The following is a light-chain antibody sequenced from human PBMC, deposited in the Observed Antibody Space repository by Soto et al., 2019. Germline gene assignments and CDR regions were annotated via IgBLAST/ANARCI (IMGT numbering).Light chain of an antibody. CDR1: QSVSSSY. Sequence: EIVLTQSPGTLSLSPGERATLSCRASQSVSSSYLAWYQQNPGQAPRLLIYGPSSRATGIPDRFSGSGSGTDFTLTISRLEPEDFAVYYCQQYGSSPGTFGQGTKVEIK. J-gene: IGKJ1*01. V-gene: IGKV3-20*01. CDR2: GPS. CDR3: QQYGSSPGT.